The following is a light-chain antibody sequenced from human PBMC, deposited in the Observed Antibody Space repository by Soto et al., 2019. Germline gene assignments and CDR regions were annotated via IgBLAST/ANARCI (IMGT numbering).Light chain of an antibody. V-gene: IGKV1-12*01. CDR2: DAS. CDR3: QQASSFPPT. CDR1: QSIGTW. J-gene: IGKJ5*01. Sequence: DIQMTQSPSTLSASVGDRVTITCRASQSIGTWLAWYQHRPGKAPSLLIYDASTLRSGVPSRFSGSGSGTEFTLTISSLQPEDFATYYCQQASSFPPTFGQGTRLEIK.